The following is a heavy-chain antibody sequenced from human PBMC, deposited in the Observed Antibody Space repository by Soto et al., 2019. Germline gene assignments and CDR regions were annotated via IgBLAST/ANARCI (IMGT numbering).Heavy chain of an antibody. D-gene: IGHD2-8*02. Sequence: ASVKVSCKASGYTFTGYYMHWVRQAHGQGLEWMGWINPNSGGTNYAQKFQGWVTMTRDTSISTAYMELSRLRSDDTAVYYCARVGLGQQAGWFDPWGQGTLVTVSS. V-gene: IGHV1-2*04. CDR1: GYTFTGYY. CDR2: INPNSGGT. CDR3: ARVGLGQQAGWFDP. J-gene: IGHJ5*02.